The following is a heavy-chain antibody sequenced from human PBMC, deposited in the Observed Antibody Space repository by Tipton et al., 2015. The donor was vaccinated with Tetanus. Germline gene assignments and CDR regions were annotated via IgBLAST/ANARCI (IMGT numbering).Heavy chain of an antibody. D-gene: IGHD6-13*01. J-gene: IGHJ4*02. CDR1: GGSISSYY. CDR2: IDYSGST. V-gene: IGHV4-59*01. Sequence: TLSLTCTVSGGSISSYYWSWVRQPPGKGLEWIGYIDYSGSTNYNPSLKSRVTISIDTSKKQFSLNLSSVTAADTAVYYCARGGIAAAGGRLDYWGQGTLATVSS. CDR3: ARGGIAAAGGRLDY.